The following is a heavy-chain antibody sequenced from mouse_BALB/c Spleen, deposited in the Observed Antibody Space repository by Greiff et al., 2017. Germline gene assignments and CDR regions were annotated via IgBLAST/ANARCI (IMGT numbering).Heavy chain of an antibody. V-gene: IGHV1-82*01. D-gene: IGHD2-2*01. CDR3: ARRVYYGYDVGFDY. CDR2: IYPGDGDT. Sequence: QVQLQQSGPELVKPGASVKISCKASGYAFSSSWMNWVKQRPGQGLEWIGRIYPGDGDTNYNGKFKGKATLTADKSSSTAYMQLSSLTSVDSAVYFCARRVYYGYDVGFDYWGQGTTLTVSS. CDR1: GYAFSSSW. J-gene: IGHJ2*01.